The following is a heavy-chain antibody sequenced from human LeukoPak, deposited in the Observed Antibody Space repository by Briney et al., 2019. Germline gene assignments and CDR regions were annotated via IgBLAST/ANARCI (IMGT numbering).Heavy chain of an antibody. J-gene: IGHJ4*02. CDR2: IDSSSSTI. V-gene: IGHV3-48*01. D-gene: IGHD3-16*02. Sequence: GGSLTLSCAVSGFPFITYNMNWVRQAPGKGLEWVSYIDSSSSTIYYADSVKGRFTVSRDNAKNSLDLQMNSLRADDTAVYYCVGDRGISFYFDYWGQGTLVTVSS. CDR3: VGDRGISFYFDY. CDR1: GFPFITYN.